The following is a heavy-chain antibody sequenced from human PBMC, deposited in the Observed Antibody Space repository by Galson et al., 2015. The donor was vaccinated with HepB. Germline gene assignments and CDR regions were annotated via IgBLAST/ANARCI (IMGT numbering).Heavy chain of an antibody. J-gene: IGHJ3*01. CDR1: GDSIRSNLYY. Sequence: ETLSLTCTVSGDSIRSNLYYWAWIRQPPGKGLEYIGTVDYTGSTSYNPFLKSPVTISLDTSNNQLSLTLKSLTAADTGVYYCARRYGYGDYQAYAFDVWGQGTVVTVSS. CDR2: VDYTGST. D-gene: IGHD4-17*01. V-gene: IGHV4-39*01. CDR3: ARRYGYGDYQAYAFDV.